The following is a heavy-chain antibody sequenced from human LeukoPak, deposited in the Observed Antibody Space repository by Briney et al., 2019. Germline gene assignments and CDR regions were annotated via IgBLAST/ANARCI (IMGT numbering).Heavy chain of an antibody. Sequence: PGGSLRLSCAASGFTFSSYAMSWVRQAPGKGLEWVSAISGSGGSTYYADSVKGRFTISRDKSKNTLYLQMNSLRAEDTAVYYCAKGPYGSGSEVYYYYYGMDVWGQGTTVTVSS. CDR1: GFTFSSYA. V-gene: IGHV3-23*01. CDR2: ISGSGGST. D-gene: IGHD3-10*01. CDR3: AKGPYGSGSEVYYYYYGMDV. J-gene: IGHJ6*02.